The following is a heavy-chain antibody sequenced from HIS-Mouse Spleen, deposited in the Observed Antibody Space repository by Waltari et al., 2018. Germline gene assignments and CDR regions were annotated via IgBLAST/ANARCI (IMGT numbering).Heavy chain of an antibody. CDR2: IYYSGST. V-gene: IGHV4-39*07. CDR3: AKVNSGSYYFDY. D-gene: IGHD1-26*01. Sequence: QLQLQESGPGLVKPSETLSLTCTVSGGSISSSSYYWGWIRQPPGKGLEWIGRIYYSGSTYYNPSLKSRVTISVDTSKNQFSLKLSSVTAADTAVYYCAKVNSGSYYFDYWGQGTLVTVSS. J-gene: IGHJ4*02. CDR1: GGSISSSSYY.